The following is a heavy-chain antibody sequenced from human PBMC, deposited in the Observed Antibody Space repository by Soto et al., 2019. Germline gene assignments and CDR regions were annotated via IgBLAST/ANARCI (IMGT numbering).Heavy chain of an antibody. J-gene: IGHJ4*02. CDR2: IYYSGST. V-gene: IGHV4-39*01. D-gene: IGHD2-15*01. Sequence: QLKLQESGPGLVKPSETLSLTCTVAGGSISSSSYYWGWIRQPPGTGLEWIGSIYYSGSTYYNPSLTSRVTISVDTSKNQFSLKLSSVTAADTAVYYCARHTPAISISDHWGQGTLVTVSS. CDR3: ARHTPAISISDH. CDR1: GGSISSSSYY.